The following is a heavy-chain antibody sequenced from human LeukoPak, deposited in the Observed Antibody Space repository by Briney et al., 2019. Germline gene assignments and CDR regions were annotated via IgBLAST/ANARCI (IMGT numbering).Heavy chain of an antibody. CDR1: GGSISSYY. J-gene: IGHJ4*02. CDR3: ARLRVGATGFDY. D-gene: IGHD1-26*01. Sequence: KPSETLSLTCTVSGGSISSYYWSWIRQPPGKGLEWIGYIYYSGSTNYNPSLKSRVTISADTSKNQFSLKLSSVTAADTAVYYCARLRVGATGFDYWGQGTLVTVSS. CDR2: IYYSGST. V-gene: IGHV4-59*08.